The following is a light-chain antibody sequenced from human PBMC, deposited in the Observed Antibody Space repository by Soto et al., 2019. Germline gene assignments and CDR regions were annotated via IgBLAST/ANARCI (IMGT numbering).Light chain of an antibody. CDR1: SSNIGNNY. CDR2: ENN. CDR3: GTWDSSLSDCYV. J-gene: IGLJ1*01. Sequence: QSVLTQPPSVSAAPGQKVTISCSGSSSNIGNNYVSWYQQLPGTAPKLLIYENNKRPSGIPDRFSGSKSGTSATLGITGLQTGDEADYYCGTWDSSLSDCYVFGTGTKVTVL. V-gene: IGLV1-51*02.